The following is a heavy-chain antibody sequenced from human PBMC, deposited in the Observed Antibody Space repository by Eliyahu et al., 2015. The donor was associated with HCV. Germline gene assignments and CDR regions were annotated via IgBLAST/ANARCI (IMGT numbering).Heavy chain of an antibody. Sequence: QVQLVQSGAEVKKPGSSVKVSCKASGGTFSSYAISWVRQAPGQGLEWMGGIIPIFGTANYAQKFQGRVTITADESTSTAYMELSSLRSEDTAVYYCAKVRDIYDSSGYYHTYGGDFDYWGQGTLVTVSS. J-gene: IGHJ4*02. CDR1: GGTFSSYA. V-gene: IGHV1-69*01. CDR2: IIPIFGTA. CDR3: AKVRDIYDSSGYYHTYGGDFDY. D-gene: IGHD3-22*01.